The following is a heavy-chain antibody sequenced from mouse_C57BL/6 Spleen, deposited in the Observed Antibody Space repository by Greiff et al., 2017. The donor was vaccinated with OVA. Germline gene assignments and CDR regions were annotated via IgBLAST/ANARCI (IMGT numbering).Heavy chain of an antibody. CDR1: GYTFTSYT. D-gene: IGHD5-2*01. V-gene: IGHV1-4*01. CDR3: ARWNNYAMDY. Sequence: VKLQESGAELARPGASVKMSCKASGYTFTSYTMHWVKQRPGQGLEWIGYINPSSGYTKYNQKFKDKATLTADKSSSTAYMQLSSLTSEDSAVHYCARWNNYAMDYWGQGTSVTVSS. J-gene: IGHJ4*01. CDR2: INPSSGYT.